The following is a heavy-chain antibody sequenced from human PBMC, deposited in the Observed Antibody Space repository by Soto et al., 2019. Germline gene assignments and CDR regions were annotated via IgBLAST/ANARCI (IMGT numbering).Heavy chain of an antibody. V-gene: IGHV5-51*01. J-gene: IGHJ4*02. D-gene: IGHD6-13*01. CDR3: ARPSPRIAAAGMGY. Sequence: KIGSEESGESVNRYGIGGLRKKTGKGLEWMGIIYPGDSDTRYSPYFQGQVTISADKSISTAYLQWSSLKASDTAMYYCARPSPRIAAAGMGYWGQGTLVTVSS. CDR1: GESVNRYG. CDR2: IYPGDSDT.